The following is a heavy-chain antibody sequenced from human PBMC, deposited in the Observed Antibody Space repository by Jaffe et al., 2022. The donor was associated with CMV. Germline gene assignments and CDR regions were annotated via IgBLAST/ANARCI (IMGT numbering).Heavy chain of an antibody. CDR1: GGSISSSSYY. J-gene: IGHJ4*02. D-gene: IGHD6-19*01. CDR2: IYYSGST. CDR3: ARRRGVAGPNPPGEFDY. V-gene: IGHV4-39*01. Sequence: QLQLQESGPGLVKPSETLSLTCTVSGGSISSSSYYWGWIRQPPGKGLEWIGSIYYSGSTYYNPSLKSRVTISVDTSKNQFSLKLSSVTAADTAVYYCARRRGVAGPNPPGEFDYWGQGTLVTVSS.